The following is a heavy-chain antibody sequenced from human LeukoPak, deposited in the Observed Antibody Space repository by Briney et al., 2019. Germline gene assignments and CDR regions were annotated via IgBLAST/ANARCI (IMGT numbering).Heavy chain of an antibody. Sequence: GGSLRLSCAASGFTFSTYAMYWVRRAPGMGLEWVATVSSNGNNNAYYADSVKGRFTISRDNSKNTLFLQMNSLRADDTAVYYCARDTYAGSWSPLIYWGQGTLVTVSS. CDR2: VSSNGNNNA. V-gene: IGHV3-30-3*01. CDR1: GFTFSTYA. CDR3: ARDTYAGSWSPLIY. D-gene: IGHD6-13*01. J-gene: IGHJ4*02.